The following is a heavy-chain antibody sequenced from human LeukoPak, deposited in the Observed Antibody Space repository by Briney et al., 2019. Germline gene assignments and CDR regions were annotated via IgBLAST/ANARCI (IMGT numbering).Heavy chain of an antibody. J-gene: IGHJ4*02. Sequence: GGSLRLSCAASGFTFSNAWMSWVRQAPGKGLEWVGRIKSKTDGGTTDYAAPVKGRLTISRDDSKNTLYLQMNRLNPEDTAVYYCTTAPIAPTTYYDFWSGYWKPFDYWGQGTLVTVSS. D-gene: IGHD3-3*01. CDR1: GFTFSNAW. CDR2: IKSKTDGGTT. CDR3: TTAPIAPTTYYDFWSGYWKPFDY. V-gene: IGHV3-15*01.